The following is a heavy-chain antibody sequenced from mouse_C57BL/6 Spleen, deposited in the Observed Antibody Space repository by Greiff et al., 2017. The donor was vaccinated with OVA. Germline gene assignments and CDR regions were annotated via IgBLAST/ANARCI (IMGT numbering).Heavy chain of an antibody. CDR2: IYPGSGST. V-gene: IGHV1-55*01. J-gene: IGHJ4*01. Sequence: VQLQQSGAELVKPGASVKMSCKASGYTFTSYWITWVKQRPGQGLEWIGDIYPGSGSTNYNEKFKSKATLTVDTSSSTAYMQLSSLTSEDSAVYYCARKRNWAYYYAMDYWGQGTSVTVSS. D-gene: IGHD4-1*01. CDR3: ARKRNWAYYYAMDY. CDR1: GYTFTSYW.